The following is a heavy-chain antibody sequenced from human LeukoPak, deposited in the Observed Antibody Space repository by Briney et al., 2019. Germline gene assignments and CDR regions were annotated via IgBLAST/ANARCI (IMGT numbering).Heavy chain of an antibody. J-gene: IGHJ4*02. V-gene: IGHV4-59*08. Sequence: KPSETLSLTCTVSGGSIGSDYWTWIRQPPGKGLEYIGYIYYTGGTNYNPSLKSRVTISVDTSKNQFSLKLSSVTAADTAVYFCAKYGNSGWVIDNWGQGTLDTVSS. CDR3: AKYGNSGWVIDN. D-gene: IGHD6-19*01. CDR2: IYYTGGT. CDR1: GGSIGSDY.